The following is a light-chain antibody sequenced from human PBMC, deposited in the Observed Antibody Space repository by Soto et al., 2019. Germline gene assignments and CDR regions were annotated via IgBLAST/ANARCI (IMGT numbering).Light chain of an antibody. Sequence: QSALTQPASVSGSPGQSITISCTGTSSDVGGYNYVSWYQQHPGKAPKLMIYEVSNRPSGVSNRFSGSKSGNTASLTISGLQAEDEEDYYCSSYTSSSTLGVFGNGTKLTVL. CDR1: SSDVGGYNY. CDR2: EVS. V-gene: IGLV2-14*01. J-gene: IGLJ1*01. CDR3: SSYTSSSTLGV.